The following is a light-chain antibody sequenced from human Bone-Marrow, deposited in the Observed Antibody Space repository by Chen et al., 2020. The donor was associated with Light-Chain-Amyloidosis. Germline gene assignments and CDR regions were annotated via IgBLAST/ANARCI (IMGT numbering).Light chain of an antibody. Sequence: EIVLTHSPATLSLSPGERATLSGRASQSVSSYLAWYQQKPGQAPRLLIYDASHRATGLPARFSGSGSGTDFTLTISSLEPEDFAVYYCQQRSNWPLTFGGGTKVEIK. CDR2: DAS. J-gene: IGKJ4*01. V-gene: IGKV3-11*01. CDR3: QQRSNWPLT. CDR1: QSVSSY.